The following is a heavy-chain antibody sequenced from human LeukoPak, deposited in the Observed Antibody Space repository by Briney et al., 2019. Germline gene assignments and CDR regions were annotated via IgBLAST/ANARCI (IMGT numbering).Heavy chain of an antibody. CDR2: IYYSGST. V-gene: IGHV4-59*01. D-gene: IGHD2-15*01. CDR1: GGSISSYY. J-gene: IGHJ5*02. Sequence: SETLSLTCTVSGGSISSYYWSWIRQPPGKGLEWIGYIYYSGSTNYNPSLKSRVTISVDTSKNQFSLKLSSVTAADTAVYYCARGRGDCSGGSCYLNWFDPWGQGTLVTVSS. CDR3: ARGRGDCSGGSCYLNWFDP.